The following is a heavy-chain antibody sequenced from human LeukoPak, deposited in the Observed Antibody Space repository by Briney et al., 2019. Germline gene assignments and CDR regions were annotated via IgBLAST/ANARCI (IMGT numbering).Heavy chain of an antibody. Sequence: GGSLRLSCAASGFTFSSYGMHWVRQAPGKGLEWVAVIWYDGSNKYYADSVKGRFSISRDNAKNSLYLQMNSLRAEDTAVYYCARDPESDPDYWGQGTLVTVSS. J-gene: IGHJ4*02. CDR1: GFTFSSYG. CDR3: ARDPESDPDY. CDR2: IWYDGSNK. V-gene: IGHV3-33*01.